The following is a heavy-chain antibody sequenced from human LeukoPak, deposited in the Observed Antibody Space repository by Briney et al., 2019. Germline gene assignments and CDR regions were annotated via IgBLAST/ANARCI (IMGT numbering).Heavy chain of an antibody. J-gene: IGHJ4*02. CDR3: AKGPSRRGELLGF. CDR2: ISGSGGST. V-gene: IGHV3-23*01. D-gene: IGHD1-26*01. CDR1: GFTFSSYA. Sequence: GGSLRLSCAASGFTFSSYAMSCVRQAPGKGLEWVSAISGSGGSTYYADSVKGRFTISRDNSKNTLYLQMNSLRAEDTAVYYCAKGPSRRGELLGFWGQGTLVTVSS.